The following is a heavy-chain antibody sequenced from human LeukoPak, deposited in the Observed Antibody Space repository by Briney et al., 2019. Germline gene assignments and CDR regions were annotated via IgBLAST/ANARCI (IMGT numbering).Heavy chain of an antibody. V-gene: IGHV3-48*04. J-gene: IGHJ4*02. D-gene: IGHD3-10*01. Sequence: PGGSLRLSCAASGFTFSNAWMSWVRQAPGKGLEWLSYISYNSGTISYADSVKGRFTVSRDDAANSLYLQMTSLRVEDMAVYYCARDGSGSPDYWGQGTLVTVSS. CDR2: ISYNSGTI. CDR3: ARDGSGSPDY. CDR1: GFTFSNAW.